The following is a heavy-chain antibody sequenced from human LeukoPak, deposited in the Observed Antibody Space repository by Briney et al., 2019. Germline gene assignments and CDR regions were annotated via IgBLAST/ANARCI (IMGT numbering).Heavy chain of an antibody. CDR1: GFTFSSYA. V-gene: IGHV3-64*01. J-gene: IGHJ4*02. CDR3: AREAGYIDY. D-gene: IGHD1-14*01. CDR2: INTNGDST. Sequence: GGSLRLSCAASGFTFSSYAMHWVRQAPGKGLQSVSAINTNGDSTYYASSVKGRFAISRDNSKNTLYLQMGSLRAEDMAVYYCAREAGYIDYWGQGTLVTVSS.